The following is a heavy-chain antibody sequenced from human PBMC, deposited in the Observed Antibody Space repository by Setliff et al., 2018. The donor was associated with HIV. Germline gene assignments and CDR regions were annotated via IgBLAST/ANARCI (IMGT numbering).Heavy chain of an antibody. V-gene: IGHV3-23*01. CDR2: ISGSGRKT. Sequence: PGGSLRLPCNATGFSFSLYAMCWGRQAPGKGLEWVPSISGSGRKTYYGDSVKSRFTISRDNSWDTVDLQMNTLRAEDTAVYYCAKVPLFVVVPAALGGMDVWGQGTTVTVS. J-gene: IGHJ6*02. CDR1: GFSFSLYA. D-gene: IGHD2-2*01. CDR3: AKVPLFVVVPAALGGMDV.